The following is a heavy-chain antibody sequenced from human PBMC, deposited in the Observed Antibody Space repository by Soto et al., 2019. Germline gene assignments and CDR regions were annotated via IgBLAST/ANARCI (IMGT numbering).Heavy chain of an antibody. CDR3: ARGPVDWNYVGVFDY. J-gene: IGHJ4*02. CDR1: GFTFSSYD. CDR2: IGTAGDT. V-gene: IGHV3-13*01. Sequence: PGGSLRLSCAASGFTFSSYDMHWVRQATGKGLEWVSAIGTAGDTYYPGSVKGRFTISRENAKNSLYLQMNSLRAGDTAVYYCARGPVDWNYVGVFDYWGQGTLVTVSS. D-gene: IGHD1-7*01.